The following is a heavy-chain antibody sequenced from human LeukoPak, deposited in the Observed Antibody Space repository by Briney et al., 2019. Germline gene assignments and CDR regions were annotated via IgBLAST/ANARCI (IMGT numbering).Heavy chain of an antibody. CDR3: TRTIGYRPVAGLKEKWFDP. D-gene: IGHD6-19*01. V-gene: IGHV1-46*01. Sequence: GASVKVSCKASGYTFTDYYVHWVRQAPGPGLEWMGIINPLRGITIYAQKFQGRVTMTSDTSTNTVYMELSSLISEDTAVYYCTRTIGYRPVAGLKEKWFDPWGQGTLVTVSS. CDR1: GYTFTDYY. J-gene: IGHJ5*02. CDR2: INPLRGIT.